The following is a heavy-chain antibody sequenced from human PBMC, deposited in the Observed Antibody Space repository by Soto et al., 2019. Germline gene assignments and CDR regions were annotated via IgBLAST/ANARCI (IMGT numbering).Heavy chain of an antibody. V-gene: IGHV1-2*04. CDR1: GYTFTGYY. J-gene: IGHJ3*02. CDR3: ARGSMVYCSGGSCYSFLAFDI. D-gene: IGHD2-15*01. Sequence: ASVKVSCKASGYTFTGYYMHWVRQAPGQGLEWMGWINPNSGGTNYAQKFQGWATMTRDTSISTAYMELSRLRSDDTAVYYCARGSMVYCSGGSCYSFLAFDIWGQGTMVTVSS. CDR2: INPNSGGT.